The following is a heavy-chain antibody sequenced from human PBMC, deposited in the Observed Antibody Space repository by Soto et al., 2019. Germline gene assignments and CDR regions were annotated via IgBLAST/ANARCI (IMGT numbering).Heavy chain of an antibody. Sequence: TGGSLRLSCAASGCTFSDYYMSWIRQDPGKGLEWVSYISSSSSYINYADSVKGRFTISRDNAKNSLYLQMNSLRAEDTAAYYCARVPYGSADLYCFDFWGQGTLVTVSS. CDR1: GCTFSDYY. J-gene: IGHJ4*02. V-gene: IGHV3-11*06. D-gene: IGHD3-10*01. CDR2: ISSSSSYI. CDR3: ARVPYGSADLYCFDF.